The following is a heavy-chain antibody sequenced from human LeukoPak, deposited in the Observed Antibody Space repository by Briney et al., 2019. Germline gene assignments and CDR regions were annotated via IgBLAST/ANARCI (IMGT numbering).Heavy chain of an antibody. CDR1: GGSISSYY. Sequence: SETLSLTCTVSGGSISSYYWTWIRQPAGKGLEWIGRIYPSGSTNYNSSLKSRVTMSVDTSKNQFSLKLSSVTAADTAVYYCARSLDYYDSSGYYVYYYYGMDVWGQGTTVTVSS. CDR3: ARSLDYYDSSGYYVYYYYGMDV. D-gene: IGHD3-22*01. V-gene: IGHV4-4*07. CDR2: IYPSGST. J-gene: IGHJ6*02.